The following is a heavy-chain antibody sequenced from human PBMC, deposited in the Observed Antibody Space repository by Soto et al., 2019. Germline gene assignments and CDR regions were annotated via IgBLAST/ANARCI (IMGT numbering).Heavy chain of an antibody. V-gene: IGHV4-34*01. CDR1: GGSFSGYY. D-gene: IGHD3-10*01. J-gene: IGHJ6*03. CDR2: INHSGST. CDR3: ARARYGSGSYPHYYYYYYMDV. Sequence: SETLSLTCAVYGGSFSGYYWSWIRQPPGKGLEWIGEINHSGSTNYNPSLKSRVTISVDTSKNQFSLKLSSVTAADTAVYYCARARYGSGSYPHYYYYYYMDVWGKGTTVTVSS.